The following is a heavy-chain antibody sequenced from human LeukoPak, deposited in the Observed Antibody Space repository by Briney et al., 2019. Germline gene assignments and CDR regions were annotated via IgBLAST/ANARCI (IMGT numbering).Heavy chain of an antibody. D-gene: IGHD1-26*01. Sequence: GGSLRLSCAASRFTFSSYSMNWVRQAPGKGLEWVSSISSSSSYIYYADSVKGRFTISRDNAKNSLYLQMNSLRAEDTAVYYCARALHTYYSGSYSNFDYWGQGTLVTVSS. V-gene: IGHV3-21*01. CDR2: ISSSSSYI. CDR3: ARALHTYYSGSYSNFDY. J-gene: IGHJ4*02. CDR1: RFTFSSYS.